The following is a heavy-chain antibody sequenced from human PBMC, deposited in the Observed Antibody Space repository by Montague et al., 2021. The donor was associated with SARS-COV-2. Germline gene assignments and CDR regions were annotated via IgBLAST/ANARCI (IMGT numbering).Heavy chain of an antibody. V-gene: IGHV6-1*01. CDR2: TNYRSKWTS. D-gene: IGHD4-17*01. CDR1: GDSVWSNTAA. Sequence: CAISGDSVWSNTAAWNWIRQSPSGGLEWLGRTNYRSKWTSDYATSVEGRISIDPDTSKNQFFLHLRSVTPEDTGVYYCVRDTGSAQACFDAWGQGTLVTVSS. CDR3: VRDTGSAQACFDA. J-gene: IGHJ5*02.